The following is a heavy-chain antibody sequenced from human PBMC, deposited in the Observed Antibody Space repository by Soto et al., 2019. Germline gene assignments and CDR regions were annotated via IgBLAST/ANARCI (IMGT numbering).Heavy chain of an antibody. CDR3: AKGGSGNYLTYYYYYGMDV. CDR1: GFSLRNNG. J-gene: IGHJ6*02. Sequence: LRLSYPASGFSLRNNGMHWVRQAPGKEKEWVAVISYDGNNKYYADSVKGRFTISRDNSKNTVYLEMNNLRAEDTAMYYCAKGGSGNYLTYYYYYGMDVWGQGTTVTVSS. D-gene: IGHD3-22*01. CDR2: ISYDGNNK. V-gene: IGHV3-30*18.